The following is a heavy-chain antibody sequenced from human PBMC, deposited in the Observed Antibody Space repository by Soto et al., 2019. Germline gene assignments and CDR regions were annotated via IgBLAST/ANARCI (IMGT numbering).Heavy chain of an antibody. J-gene: IGHJ4*02. Sequence: QVQLVESGGGVVQPGRSLRLSCAASGFTFSSSAMHWVRQAPGKGLEWVAVIWYDGSNKYYADSVKGRFTISRDNSKNTLYLQMNSLRAEDTAVYYCAGTLRYFDWIPLDYWGQGTLVTVSS. V-gene: IGHV3-33*01. CDR2: IWYDGSNK. CDR1: GFTFSSSA. D-gene: IGHD3-9*01. CDR3: AGTLRYFDWIPLDY.